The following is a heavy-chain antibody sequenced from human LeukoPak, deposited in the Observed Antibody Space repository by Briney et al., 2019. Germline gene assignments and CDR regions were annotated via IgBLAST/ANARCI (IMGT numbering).Heavy chain of an antibody. J-gene: IGHJ4*02. CDR2: ISTYNGNT. V-gene: IGHV1-18*01. CDR1: GYTFTSYG. Sequence: ASVKVSCKASGYTFTSYGISWVRQAPGQGLEWMGWISTYNGNTNYAQKLQGRVTMTTDTSTSTAYMELRSLRSDDTAVYYCASVGYYYDSSGYLRPDYWGQGTLVTVSS. D-gene: IGHD3-22*01. CDR3: ASVGYYYDSSGYLRPDY.